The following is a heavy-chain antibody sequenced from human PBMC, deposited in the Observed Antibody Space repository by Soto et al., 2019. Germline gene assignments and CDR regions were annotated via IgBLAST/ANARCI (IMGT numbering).Heavy chain of an antibody. D-gene: IGHD3-16*01. Sequence: GESLKISCKGSGYSFTNYWITWVRQMPGKGLEWMGRIDPSDSYASYSPSFQGHVTISADKSITTAYLQWSSLKASDTAMYYCARHDGGGGTDSYYGTDVWGQGTTVTVSS. CDR2: IDPSDSYA. J-gene: IGHJ6*02. CDR3: ARHDGGGGTDSYYGTDV. V-gene: IGHV5-10-1*01. CDR1: GYSFTNYW.